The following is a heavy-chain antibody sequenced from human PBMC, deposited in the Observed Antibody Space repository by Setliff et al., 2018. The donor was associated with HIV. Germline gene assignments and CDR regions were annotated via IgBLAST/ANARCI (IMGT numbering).Heavy chain of an antibody. D-gene: IGHD2-2*02. CDR3: ARYTSKVDWFDP. CDR1: GDSITDDDYY. J-gene: IGHJ5*02. CDR2: IHYNGRT. V-gene: IGHV4-39*01. Sequence: PSETLSLTCTVSGDSITDDDYYWGWIRQPPGKGLEWIAIIHYNGRTYYDPSLKSRVTIFVDTSKTQFYLKLRSVTASDTAVYYCARYTSKVDWFDPWGQGTLVTVSS.